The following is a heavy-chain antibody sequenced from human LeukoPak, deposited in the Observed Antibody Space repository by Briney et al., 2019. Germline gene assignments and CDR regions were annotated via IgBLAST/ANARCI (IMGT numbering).Heavy chain of an antibody. D-gene: IGHD5-18*01. Sequence: PGGSLRLSCAASGLTFSGSAMDWVRHTSGKGLEWIGRIRSQANNYATVYAASVKGRFTISRDDSKNTAYLQMNSLKTEDTAVYYCTRLYTYSYGANFDYWGQGTLATVSS. CDR1: GLTFSGSA. CDR3: TRLYTYSYGANFDY. J-gene: IGHJ4*02. V-gene: IGHV3-73*01. CDR2: IRSQANNYAT.